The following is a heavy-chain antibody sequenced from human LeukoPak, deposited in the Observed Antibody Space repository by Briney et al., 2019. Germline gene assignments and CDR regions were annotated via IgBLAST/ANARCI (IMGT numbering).Heavy chain of an antibody. V-gene: IGHV4-4*02. D-gene: IGHD3-10*01. Sequence: SETLSLTCDVSGGPISTTNWWSWVRQPPGKGLEWIGEIYHSGTTNYNPSLKSRVTILVDTSKNQFSLKLSSVTAADTAVYYCARGGYYGSGNDFRFDPWGQGTLVTVSS. CDR1: GGPISTTNW. CDR3: ARGGYYGSGNDFRFDP. J-gene: IGHJ5*02. CDR2: IYHSGTT.